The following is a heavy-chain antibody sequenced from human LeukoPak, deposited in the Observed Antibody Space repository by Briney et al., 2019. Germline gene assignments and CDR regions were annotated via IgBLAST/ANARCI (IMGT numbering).Heavy chain of an antibody. CDR2: ISWNSGSI. CDR1: GFTFDDYA. V-gene: IGHV3-9*01. CDR3: AKDRWDSYGSGDFDY. J-gene: IGHJ4*02. Sequence: GGSLRLSCAASGFTFDDYAMHWVRQAPGKGLEWVSGISWNSGSIGYADSVKGRFTISRDNAKNSLYLQMNSQRAEDTALYYCAKDRWDSYGSGDFDYWGQGTLVTVSS. D-gene: IGHD5-18*01.